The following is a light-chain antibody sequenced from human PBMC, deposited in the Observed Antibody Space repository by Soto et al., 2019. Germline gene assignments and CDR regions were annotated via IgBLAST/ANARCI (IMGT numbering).Light chain of an antibody. J-gene: IGLJ1*01. CDR1: SSDVGGYNY. Sequence: QSALTQPPSASGSPGQLVTISCTGTSSDVGGYNYVSWYQQHPGKAPKLVIYEVSKRPSGVPDRLSGSKSGNTASLTVSGLQAEDEADYYCCSFVGSNNFYVFGTGTKLTVL. CDR2: EVS. V-gene: IGLV2-8*01. CDR3: CSFVGSNNFYV.